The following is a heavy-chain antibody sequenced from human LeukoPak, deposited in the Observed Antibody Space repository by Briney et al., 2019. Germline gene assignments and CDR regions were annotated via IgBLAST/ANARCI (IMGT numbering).Heavy chain of an antibody. J-gene: IGHJ3*01. D-gene: IGHD2-8*02. CDR3: TRVRESSHWWGAFDV. CDR1: GYTFGTSG. Sequence: AASVKVSCKTSGYTFGTSGISWVRQAPGQRLEWMGWISPSNGNTYYAQKVQGRVTMTTDTSTGTAYMELRSLRSDDTAVYYCTRVRESSHWWGAFDVWGQGTMVTVSS. V-gene: IGHV1-18*01. CDR2: ISPSNGNT.